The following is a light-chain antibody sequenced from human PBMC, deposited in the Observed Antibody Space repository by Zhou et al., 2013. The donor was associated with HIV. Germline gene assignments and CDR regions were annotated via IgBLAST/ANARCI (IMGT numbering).Light chain of an antibody. Sequence: DIVMTQTPLSLSVTPGQPASISCKSSQSLLHSDGKTYLYWYLQKPGQSPQLLIYEVSNRFSGVPERFSGSGSGTDFTLTISCLQSEDFATYYCQQYYSYPRTFGQGTKVEIK. V-gene: IGKV2D-29*02. CDR2: EVS. J-gene: IGKJ1*01. CDR3: QQYYSYPRT. CDR1: QSLLHSDGKTY.